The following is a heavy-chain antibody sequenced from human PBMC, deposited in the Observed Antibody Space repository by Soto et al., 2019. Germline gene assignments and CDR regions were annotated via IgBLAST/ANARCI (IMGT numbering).Heavy chain of an antibody. Sequence: VGSLRLSCAASGFTFSSYAMHWVRQAPGKGLEWVAVISYDGSNKYYADSVKGRFTISRDNSKNTLYLQMNSLRAEDTAVYYCARDDLYGDYEAYWGQGTPVTGS. CDR2: ISYDGSNK. CDR1: GFTFSSYA. V-gene: IGHV3-30-3*01. D-gene: IGHD4-17*01. J-gene: IGHJ4*02. CDR3: ARDDLYGDYEAY.